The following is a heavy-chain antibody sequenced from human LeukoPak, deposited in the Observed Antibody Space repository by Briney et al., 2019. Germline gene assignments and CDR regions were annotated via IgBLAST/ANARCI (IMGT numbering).Heavy chain of an antibody. CDR3: AGNRGSYRADY. V-gene: IGHV3-48*03. CDR2: ISSSDRTM. D-gene: IGHD1-26*01. J-gene: IGHJ4*02. Sequence: GGSLRLSCAASGFTFSSYEMNWVRQAPGKGLEWVSYISSSDRTMYYADSVKGRFTISRDNSKNTLYLQMNSLRAEDTAVYYCAGNRGSYRADYWGQGTLVTVSS. CDR1: GFTFSSYE.